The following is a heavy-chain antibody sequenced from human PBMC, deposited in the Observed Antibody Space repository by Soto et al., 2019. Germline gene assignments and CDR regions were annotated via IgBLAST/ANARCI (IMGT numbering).Heavy chain of an antibody. CDR2: IRNKANSYTT. V-gene: IGHV3-72*01. CDR1: GFTFSDHY. J-gene: IGHJ4*02. CDR3: PRVRLGSGSRPRDY. Sequence: EVQLVESGGGLVQPGESLRLSCAASGFTFSDHYMDWVRQAPGKGLEWVGRIRNKANSYTTEYAASVKGRFTISRDDSKNSLYLQMNSLKTEDTAVYYCPRVRLGSGSRPRDYWGQGTLVTVSS. D-gene: IGHD3-10*01.